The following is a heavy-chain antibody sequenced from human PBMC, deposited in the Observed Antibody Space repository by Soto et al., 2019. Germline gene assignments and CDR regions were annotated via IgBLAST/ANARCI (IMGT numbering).Heavy chain of an antibody. Sequence: EVQLVQSGAEVKKPGDSLIISCKGSGYHFTAYWIGWVRQMPGKGLEWMGIIFPRDSDTRYSPSFQGRVTISADKSSNTAYLQWISLQASDTAMYYCVRSRGEQQLVWVDYWVQGTLVTVSS. CDR3: VRSRGEQQLVWVDY. V-gene: IGHV5-51*03. CDR1: GYHFTAYW. CDR2: IFPRDSDT. D-gene: IGHD6-13*01. J-gene: IGHJ4*02.